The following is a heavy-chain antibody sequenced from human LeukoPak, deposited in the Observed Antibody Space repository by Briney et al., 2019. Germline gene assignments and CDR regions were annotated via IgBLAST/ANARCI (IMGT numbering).Heavy chain of an antibody. V-gene: IGHV4-59*08. CDR3: ARVTYASGCYSSWFDP. J-gene: IGHJ5*02. D-gene: IGHD3-10*01. CDR1: GGSIRGFY. Sequence: PPETLSLTCAVSGGSIRGFYWSWIRQPPGKGPEWIGYVSYSGNTKFNPSLQRRVTISIDTAKNQCSVILTSVTAADTAVYFCARVTYASGCYSSWFDPWGQGTLVTVSS. CDR2: VSYSGNT.